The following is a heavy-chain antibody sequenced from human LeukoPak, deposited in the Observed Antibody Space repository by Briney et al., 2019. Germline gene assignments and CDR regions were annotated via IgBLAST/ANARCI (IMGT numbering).Heavy chain of an antibody. V-gene: IGHV3-7*01. J-gene: IGHJ6*03. CDR2: IKQDGSET. CDR3: ARDKSGTMMRGVITTYYYSMDV. CDR1: GFTLSNDNAW. D-gene: IGHD3-10*01. Sequence: PGGSLRLSCAVSGFTLSNDNAWMSWVRQAPGQGLEWVANIKQDGSETYYVDSVKGRFTISRDNAKNSLFLQMNSLRGEDTALYYCARDKSGTMMRGVITTYYYSMDVWGKGTMVTISS.